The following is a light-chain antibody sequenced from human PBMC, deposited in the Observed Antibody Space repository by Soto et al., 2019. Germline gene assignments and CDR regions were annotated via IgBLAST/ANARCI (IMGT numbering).Light chain of an antibody. Sequence: EIVMTQSPATLSVSXXERSTLSCRASQSVSSNLAWYQQKPGQAPRLLIYGASTRATGIPARFSGSGSGTEFTLTISSLQSEDFAVYYCQQYNNWPKTFGQGTKVDI. CDR1: QSVSSN. V-gene: IGKV3-15*01. CDR2: GAS. CDR3: QQYNNWPKT. J-gene: IGKJ1*01.